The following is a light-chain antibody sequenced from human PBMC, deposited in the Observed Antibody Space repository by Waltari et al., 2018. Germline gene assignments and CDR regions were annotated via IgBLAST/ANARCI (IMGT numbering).Light chain of an antibody. Sequence: DIQMTQSPSSLSASVGERVSIPCQASQDIGDYLNWYQQKPGRAPNLLIHDASNLETGVPSRFSGSGSGTDFTFTINSLQPEDIATYYCQQYDKLPSTFGQGTRLEIE. J-gene: IGKJ5*01. V-gene: IGKV1-33*01. CDR1: QDIGDY. CDR2: DAS. CDR3: QQYDKLPST.